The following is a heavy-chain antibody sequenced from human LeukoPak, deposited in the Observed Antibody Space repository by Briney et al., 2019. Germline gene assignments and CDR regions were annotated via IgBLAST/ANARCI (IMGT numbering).Heavy chain of an antibody. CDR1: GGSFSGYY. CDR3: ARGASIAAAGSPAEYFQH. D-gene: IGHD6-13*01. Sequence: SGTLSLTCAVYGGSFSGYYWSWIRQPPGKGLEWIGEINHSGSTNYNPSLKSRVTISVDTSKNQFSLKLSSVTAADTAVYYCARGASIAAAGSPAEYFQHWGQGTLVTVSP. V-gene: IGHV4-34*01. CDR2: INHSGST. J-gene: IGHJ1*01.